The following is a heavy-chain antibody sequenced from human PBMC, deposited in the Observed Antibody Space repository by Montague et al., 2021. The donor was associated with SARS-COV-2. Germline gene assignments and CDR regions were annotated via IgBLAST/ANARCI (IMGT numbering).Heavy chain of an antibody. D-gene: IGHD2-15*01. CDR1: GFTVGNYF. CDR3: ARGVVAAPPVVDY. CDR2: IFSDFRDGAT. J-gene: IGHJ4*02. Sequence: SLRLSCAASGFTVGNYFMNWVRHTPGKGLEWVSIIFSDFRDGATYYADSVKGRFTISRDNSKNTVFLQMNSLRTDDTAVYYCARGVVAAPPVVDYWGRGTLVTVSS. V-gene: IGHV3-53*01.